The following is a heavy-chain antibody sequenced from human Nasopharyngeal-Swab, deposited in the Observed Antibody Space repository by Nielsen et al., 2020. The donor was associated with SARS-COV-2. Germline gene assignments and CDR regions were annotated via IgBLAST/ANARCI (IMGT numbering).Heavy chain of an antibody. Sequence: GGSLRLSCTTSGFTFGDSSMSWVRHAPGKGLEWVGFIRSKTYGGPTEYAASVKGRFTISRDDSRGIAYLQMNSLRTEDTAVYYCARSGDGYNFYLDYWGQGTLVTVSS. J-gene: IGHJ4*02. V-gene: IGHV3-49*04. CDR2: IRSKTYGGPT. CDR1: GFTFGDSS. CDR3: ARSGDGYNFYLDY. D-gene: IGHD5-24*01.